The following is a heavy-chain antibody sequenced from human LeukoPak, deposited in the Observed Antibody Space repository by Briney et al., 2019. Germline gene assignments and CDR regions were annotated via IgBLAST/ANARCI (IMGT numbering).Heavy chain of an antibody. CDR3: AKTLDGFWPQFDF. V-gene: IGHV3-30*18. Sequence: GGSLRLSCAASGFPFHDHDMYWVRQTPGKGLEWVALISHGGGKEHYAESVKGRFTISRDNSRNTVYLQMSSLRSDDTTIYYCAKTLDGFWPQFDFWGQGTLLTVSS. J-gene: IGHJ4*02. D-gene: IGHD5-24*01. CDR1: GFPFHDHD. CDR2: ISHGGGKE.